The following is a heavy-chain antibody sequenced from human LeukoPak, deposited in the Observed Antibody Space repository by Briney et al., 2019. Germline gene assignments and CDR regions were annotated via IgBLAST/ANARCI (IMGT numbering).Heavy chain of an antibody. CDR1: GGTFSSYA. CDR2: IIPIFGTA. V-gene: IGHV1-69*06. D-gene: IGHD3-10*01. J-gene: IGHJ6*03. Sequence: GASVKVSCKASGGTFSSYAISWVRQAPGQGLEWMGGIIPIFGTANYAQKFQGRVTITADKSTSTAYMELSSLRSEDTAVYYCARELRRSGYYYYYYMDVWGKGTTVTISS. CDR3: ARELRRSGYYYYYYMDV.